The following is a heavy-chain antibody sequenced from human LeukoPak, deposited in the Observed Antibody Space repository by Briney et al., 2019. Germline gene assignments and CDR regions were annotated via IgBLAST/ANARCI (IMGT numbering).Heavy chain of an antibody. CDR3: ARERRWLTDY. CDR2: IYTSGST. V-gene: IGHV4-61*02. D-gene: IGHD5-12*01. CDR1: GGSISSGSYY. J-gene: IGHJ4*02. Sequence: PSQTLSLTCTVSGGSISSGSYYWSWIRQPAGKGLEWIGRIYTSGSTNYNPSLKSRVTISVDTSKNQFSLKLSSVTAADTAVYYCARERRWLTDYWGQGTLVTVSS.